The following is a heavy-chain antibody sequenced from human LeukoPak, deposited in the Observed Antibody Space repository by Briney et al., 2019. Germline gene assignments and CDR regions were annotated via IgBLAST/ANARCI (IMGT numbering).Heavy chain of an antibody. J-gene: IGHJ4*02. CDR3: ARKYPLSTADY. V-gene: IGHV3-48*03. Sequence: GGSLRLSCAASGFTCSSYEMNWVRQAPGKGLEWVSYISSSGSTRYYADSVKGRFTISRDNAKNSLYLQMNSLRAEDTAVYYCARKYPLSTADYWGQGTLVTVSS. CDR1: GFTCSSYE. D-gene: IGHD2-2*01. CDR2: ISSSGSTR.